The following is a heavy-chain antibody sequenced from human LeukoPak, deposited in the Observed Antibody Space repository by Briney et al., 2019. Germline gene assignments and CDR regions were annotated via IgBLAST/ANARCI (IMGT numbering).Heavy chain of an antibody. CDR3: AREKKSSTSMDY. J-gene: IGHJ4*02. CDR1: GFTFSTYW. Sequence: PGGSLRLSCAASGFTFSTYWMHWVRQAPGKGLVWVSRINTDGSTTTYADSVKDRFTISRDNAKNTLYLQMNSLRAEDTAVYYCAREKKSSTSMDYWGQGTLVTVST. D-gene: IGHD2-2*01. V-gene: IGHV3-74*01. CDR2: INTDGSTT.